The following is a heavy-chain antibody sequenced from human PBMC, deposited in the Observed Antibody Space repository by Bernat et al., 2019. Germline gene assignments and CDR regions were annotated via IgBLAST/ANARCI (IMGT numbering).Heavy chain of an antibody. CDR2: IWYDGSNK. CDR3: ARDIVGSAGTSFDY. Sequence: QVRLVESGGGVVQPGRSLRLSCAASGFTFSSYGMHWVRQAPGKGLEWVAVIWYDGSNKYYADSVKGRFTISRDNSKNTLYLQMNSLRAEDTAVYYCARDIVGSAGTSFDYWGQGTLVTVSS. V-gene: IGHV3-33*01. J-gene: IGHJ4*02. CDR1: GFTFSSYG. D-gene: IGHD6-19*01.